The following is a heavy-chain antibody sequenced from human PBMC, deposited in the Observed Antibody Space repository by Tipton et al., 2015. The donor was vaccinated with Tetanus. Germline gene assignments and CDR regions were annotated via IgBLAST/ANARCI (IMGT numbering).Heavy chain of an antibody. J-gene: IGHJ2*01. CDR2: IYYSGST. CDR3: ARRTREKWELQQSVSYWYFDL. V-gene: IGHV4-39*01. D-gene: IGHD1-26*01. Sequence: TLSLTCTVSGGSISSSSYYWGWIRQPPGKGLEWIGSIYYSGSTYYNPPLKSRVTISVDTSKTHFSLKLSSVTAADTAVYYCARRTREKWELQQSVSYWYFDLWGRGTLVTVSS. CDR1: GGSISSSSYY.